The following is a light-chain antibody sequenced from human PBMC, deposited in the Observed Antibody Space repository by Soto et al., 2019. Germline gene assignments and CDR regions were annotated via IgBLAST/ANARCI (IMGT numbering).Light chain of an antibody. CDR3: EQYGSSPWT. CDR2: GAS. J-gene: IGKJ1*01. Sequence: EIVLTQSPGTLSLSPGERATLSCRASQSVSSSYLAWYQQKPGQAPRLLIYGASSRATGFPDRFSGSGSGTDFTLTIRRLEPEDFAVYDCEQYGSSPWTFGQGTKVEIK. V-gene: IGKV3-20*01. CDR1: QSVSSSY.